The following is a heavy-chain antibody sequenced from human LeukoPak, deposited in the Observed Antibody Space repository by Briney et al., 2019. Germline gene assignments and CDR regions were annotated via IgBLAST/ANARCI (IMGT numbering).Heavy chain of an antibody. J-gene: IGHJ2*01. CDR2: IHSDGSST. V-gene: IGHV3-74*01. CDR3: ARSYYDSSGYYWFCDL. CDR1: KFTFSSYW. Sequence: PGGSLRLSRAASKFTFSSYWMHWVRQAPGKGLVWVSRIHSDGSSTGYADSVKGRFTISRDNAKNTLYLQMNSLRAEDTAVYYCARSYYDSSGYYWFCDLWGRGTLVTVSS. D-gene: IGHD3-22*01.